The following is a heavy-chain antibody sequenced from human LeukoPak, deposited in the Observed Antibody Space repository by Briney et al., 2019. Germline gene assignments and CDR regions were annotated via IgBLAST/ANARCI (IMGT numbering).Heavy chain of an antibody. Sequence: GGSLRLSCAASGFGFGDFWMSWVRQTPGEGLESVATIKQDGSAKEYVDSVKGRFTISRNNAKHSLYLQMTRLRAEDTAVYYCARALRPIYCSGGSCSSAALDYYYYYGMDVWGQGTTVTVSS. CDR2: IKQDGSAK. CDR1: GFGFGDFW. J-gene: IGHJ6*02. D-gene: IGHD2-15*01. CDR3: ARALRPIYCSGGSCSSAALDYYYYYGMDV. V-gene: IGHV3-7*01.